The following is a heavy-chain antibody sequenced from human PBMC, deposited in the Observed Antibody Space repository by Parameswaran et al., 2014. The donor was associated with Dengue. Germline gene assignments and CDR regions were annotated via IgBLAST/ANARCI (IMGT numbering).Heavy chain of an antibody. CDR2: FDPEDGET. D-gene: IGHD3-22*01. Sequence: WVRQAPGQGLEWMGGFDPEDGETIYAQKFQGRVTMTEDTSTDTAYMELSSLRSEDTAVYYCATLSPYYYDSSGSWGQGTLVTVSS. V-gene: IGHV1-24*01. J-gene: IGHJ5*02. CDR3: ATLSPYYYDSSGS.